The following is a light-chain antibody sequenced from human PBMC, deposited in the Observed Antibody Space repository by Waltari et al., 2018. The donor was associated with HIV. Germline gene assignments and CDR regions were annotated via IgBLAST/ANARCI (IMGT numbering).Light chain of an antibody. CDR2: DDS. Sequence: SYVVTQPPSVSVAPGETATITWGGNKMGGESVHGYQQKPGQAPVLVIYDDSDRPSGIPERLSASNSGNTATLTISRVEAGDEADYYCQVWDIRSDSVVFGGGTKLTVL. J-gene: IGLJ2*01. CDR1: KMGGES. V-gene: IGLV3-21*04. CDR3: QVWDIRSDSVV.